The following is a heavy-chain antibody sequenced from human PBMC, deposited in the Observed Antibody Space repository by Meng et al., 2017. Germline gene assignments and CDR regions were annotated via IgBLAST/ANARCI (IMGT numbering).Heavy chain of an antibody. CDR2: INHSGST. J-gene: IGHJ4*02. V-gene: IGHV4-34*01. CDR1: GGSFSGYY. CDR3: ARGVRLPDY. D-gene: IGHD2-15*01. Sequence: QVQPQRWGAGLLKPSETLSLPCAVYGGSFSGYYWSWIRQPPGKGLEWIGEINHSGSTNYNPSLKSRVTISVDTSKNQFSLKLSSVTAADTAVYYCARGVRLPDYWGQGTLVTVSS.